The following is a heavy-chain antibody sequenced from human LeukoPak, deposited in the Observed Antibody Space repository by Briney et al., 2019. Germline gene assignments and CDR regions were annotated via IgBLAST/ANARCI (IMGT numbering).Heavy chain of an antibody. V-gene: IGHV3-23*01. CDR1: GFTFNNYA. J-gene: IGHJ4*02. Sequence: PGGSLSLSCASSGFTFNNYAMTWVRQAPGKGLEWVSSITASGGSTYCADSVKGRFTISRDNSKNTLCLQMSSLRAEDTAVYYCARDYPTSGIVTIFDYWGQGTLVTVSS. CDR2: ITASGGST. D-gene: IGHD1-1*01. CDR3: ARDYPTSGIVTIFDY.